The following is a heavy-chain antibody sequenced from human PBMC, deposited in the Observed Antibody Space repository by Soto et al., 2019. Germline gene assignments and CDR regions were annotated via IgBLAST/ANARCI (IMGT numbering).Heavy chain of an antibody. CDR1: GYTFSTYG. V-gene: IGHV1-18*01. CDR2: INGDNGNT. J-gene: IGHJ6*02. Sequence: QVQLVQSGAEAKKPGASVKVSCKASGYTFSTYGISWVRQAPGQGIEWMGWINGDNGNTNYAPKLQGRITMTTDTSTTTAYMELRSLRSDDTAVYYCARMGDVPYYYYGMDVWGQGTTVTVSS. D-gene: IGHD3-16*01. CDR3: ARMGDVPYYYYGMDV.